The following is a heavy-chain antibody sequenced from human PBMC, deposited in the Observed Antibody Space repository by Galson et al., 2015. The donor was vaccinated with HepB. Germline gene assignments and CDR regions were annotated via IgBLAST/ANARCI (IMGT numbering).Heavy chain of an antibody. J-gene: IGHJ4*02. V-gene: IGHV4-31*03. CDR3: ARTGTRAYRPAFFDY. Sequence: TLSLTCTVSGGSISSGAHYWSWIRQHPGKGLEWIGYIYYSGSTSYNPSLKSRVTISVDTSKNHFSLRLSSVTAADTAVYYCARTGTRAYRPAFFDYWGQGILVTVSS. D-gene: IGHD5-18*01. CDR2: IYYSGST. CDR1: GGSISSGAHY.